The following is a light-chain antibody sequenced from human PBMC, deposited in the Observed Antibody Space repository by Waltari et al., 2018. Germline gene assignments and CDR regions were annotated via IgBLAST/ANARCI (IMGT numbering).Light chain of an antibody. J-gene: IGLJ2*01. V-gene: IGLV3-1*01. CDR1: GLGDKY. CDR2: QDT. CDR3: QAWDSSSEMV. Sequence: SYELTQPPSVSVSPGQTVSITCSGDGLGDKYPCWYHQKPGQSPILVIYQDTKRPSGIPELFSGSNSGNTATLTISGTQAMDEADYYCQAWDSSSEMVFGGGTKLTVL.